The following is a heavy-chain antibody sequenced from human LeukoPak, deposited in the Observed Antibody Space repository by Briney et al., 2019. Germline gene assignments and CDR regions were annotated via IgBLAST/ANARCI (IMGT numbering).Heavy chain of an antibody. Sequence: GESLKISWQGLGYAFSSHWIGRVRQEPGEGLEWMGITYPDDADTRYSPSFQGHVTISADKSISTAYMQWSSLMTSDNAMYYCARHSNWNHIDYWGQGTLVTVSS. CDR2: TYPDDADT. V-gene: IGHV5-51*01. J-gene: IGHJ4*02. CDR3: ARHSNWNHIDY. CDR1: GYAFSSHW. D-gene: IGHD1-1*01.